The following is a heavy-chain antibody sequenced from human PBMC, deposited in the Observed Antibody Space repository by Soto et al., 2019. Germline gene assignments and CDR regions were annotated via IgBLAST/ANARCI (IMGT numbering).Heavy chain of an antibody. Sequence: GGSLRLSCAASGFIFKMYWMHWVRQSPGKGLVWISRIYNDGAYSDYADSVRGRFTISRDNVNDTLYLQMNNLRAEDSGLYYCTRGPRPISTGTGAYWGQGTQVTVSS. CDR1: GFIFKMYW. J-gene: IGHJ4*02. CDR2: IYNDGAYS. D-gene: IGHD3-10*01. V-gene: IGHV3-74*01. CDR3: TRGPRPISTGTGAY.